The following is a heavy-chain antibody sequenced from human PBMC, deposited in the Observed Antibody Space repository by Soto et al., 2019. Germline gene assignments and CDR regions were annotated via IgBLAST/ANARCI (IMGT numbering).Heavy chain of an antibody. V-gene: IGHV3-23*01. CDR3: GKNWYGSGSYYSLFDN. J-gene: IGHJ4*02. CDR1: GFTFSSYA. Sequence: EVQLLESGGGLVQPGGSLRLSCAASGFTFSSYAMSWVRQAPGKGLEWVSAISGSGGSTYYADSVKGRFTISRDNSKNTLYLQMNSLRAEDTAVYYCGKNWYGSGSYYSLFDNWGQETLVTVSS. D-gene: IGHD3-10*01. CDR2: ISGSGGST.